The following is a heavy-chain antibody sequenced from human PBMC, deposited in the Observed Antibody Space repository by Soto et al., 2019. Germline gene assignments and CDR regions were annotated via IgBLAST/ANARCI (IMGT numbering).Heavy chain of an antibody. V-gene: IGHV4-31*03. CDR3: ARSIDHDY. CDR1: GGSISSGGYY. D-gene: IGHD3-3*02. J-gene: IGHJ4*02. CDR2: IYYSGST. Sequence: QVQLQESGPGLVKPSQTLSLTCTVSGGSISSGGYYWIWIRQHPGKGLEWIGYIYYSGSTYYNPSVKRRVTMSVDRSKNQFSLNLSSVTAAETAVYYCARSIDHDYWGQGTLVTVSS.